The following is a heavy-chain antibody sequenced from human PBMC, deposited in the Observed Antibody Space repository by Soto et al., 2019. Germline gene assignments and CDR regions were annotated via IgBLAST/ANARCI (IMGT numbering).Heavy chain of an antibody. V-gene: IGHV3-66*01. CDR3: ARAIRRRGLYNYYYYTDV. CDR1: GFTVSGNY. J-gene: IGHJ6*03. D-gene: IGHD3-10*01. Sequence: EVQLVESGGGLVQPGGSQRLSCAASGFTVSGNYMSWVRQAPGKGLEWVSFIYGGGSTYYADSVKGRFTISRDNSKSTLYLQMNSLEAEDAAVYYCARAIRRRGLYNYYYYTDVWGKGTTVTVSS. CDR2: IYGGGST.